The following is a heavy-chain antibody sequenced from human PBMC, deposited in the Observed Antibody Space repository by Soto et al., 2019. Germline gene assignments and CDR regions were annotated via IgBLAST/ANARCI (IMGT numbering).Heavy chain of an antibody. V-gene: IGHV1-69*01. CDR3: ARTRLGCGGDCYFQTFDY. D-gene: IGHD2-21*02. CDR1: GGTFSSYA. J-gene: IGHJ4*02. CDR2: IIPIFGTA. Sequence: GXSVKVSCEASGGTFSSYAISWVRQAPVQGLEWMGGIIPIFGTANYAQKFQGRVTITADESTSTAYMELSSLRSEDTAVYYCARTRLGCGGDCYFQTFDYWGQGTLVTVSS.